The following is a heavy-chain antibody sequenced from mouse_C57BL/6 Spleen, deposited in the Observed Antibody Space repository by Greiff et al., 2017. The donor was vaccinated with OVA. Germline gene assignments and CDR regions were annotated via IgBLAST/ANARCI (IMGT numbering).Heavy chain of an antibody. J-gene: IGHJ2*01. D-gene: IGHD3-3*01. CDR2: ISNLAYSI. CDR3: ARRGDVDYFDY. Sequence: EVQLVESGGGLVQPGGSLKLSCAASGFTFSDYGMAWVRQAPRKGPEWVAFISNLAYSIYYADTVTGRFTISRENAKNTLYLEMSSLRSEDTAMYYCARRGDVDYFDYWGQGTTLTVSS. CDR1: GFTFSDYG. V-gene: IGHV5-15*01.